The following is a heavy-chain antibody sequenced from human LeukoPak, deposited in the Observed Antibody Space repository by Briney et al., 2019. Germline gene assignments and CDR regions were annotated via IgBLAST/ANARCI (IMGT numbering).Heavy chain of an antibody. J-gene: IGHJ5*02. CDR3: ARSGSNGDYGGASWFDP. CDR1: GGTFSSYA. D-gene: IGHD4-17*01. Sequence: PVASVTVSCKASGGTFSSYAISWVRQAPGQGLEWMGGIIPIFGTANYAQKFQGRVTITADKPTSTAYMELSSLRSEDTAVYYCARSGSNGDYGGASWFDPWGQGTLVTVSS. CDR2: IIPIFGTA. V-gene: IGHV1-69*06.